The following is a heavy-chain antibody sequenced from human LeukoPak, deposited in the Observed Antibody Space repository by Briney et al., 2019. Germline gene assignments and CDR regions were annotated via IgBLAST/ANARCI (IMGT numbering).Heavy chain of an antibody. CDR1: GFTFSTYA. D-gene: IGHD3-10*01. J-gene: IGHJ5*02. V-gene: IGHV3-23*01. Sequence: PGGSLRLSCAASGFTFSTYAMGWVRQAPGKGLEWVSGISANGGRTYYADSVKVRFTISRDNSKNTLSLQMNSLRAEGTAVYYCAGDSVGGGGNWFDPWGQGTLVTVSS. CDR2: ISANGGRT. CDR3: AGDSVGGGGNWFDP.